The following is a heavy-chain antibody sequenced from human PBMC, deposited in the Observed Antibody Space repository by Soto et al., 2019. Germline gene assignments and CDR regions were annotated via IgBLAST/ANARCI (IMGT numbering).Heavy chain of an antibody. CDR2: INPSGGST. CDR1: GYTFTSYY. V-gene: IGHV1-46*01. J-gene: IGHJ3*02. Sequence: ASVKVSCKASGYTFTSYYMHWVRQAPGQGLEWMGIINPSGGSTSYAQKFQGRVTMTRDTSTSTVYMELSSLRSEDTAVYYCARRGLYYDSSGFDAFDIWGKWTRVTVS. CDR3: ARRGLYYDSSGFDAFDI. D-gene: IGHD3-22*01.